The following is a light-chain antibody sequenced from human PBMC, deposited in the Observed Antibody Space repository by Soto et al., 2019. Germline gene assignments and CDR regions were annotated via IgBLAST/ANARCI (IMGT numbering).Light chain of an antibody. Sequence: QCLLTQPPSVSGAPGQRVTISCTWSSSSIGAGYDVHWYQQLPGTAPKLLIYGNSNRPSGVPDRFSGSKSGTSASLAITGLQAEDEADYYCQSYDSSLSGFVFGTGTKVTVL. CDR3: QSYDSSLSGFV. CDR1: SSSIGAGYD. V-gene: IGLV1-40*01. CDR2: GNS. J-gene: IGLJ1*01.